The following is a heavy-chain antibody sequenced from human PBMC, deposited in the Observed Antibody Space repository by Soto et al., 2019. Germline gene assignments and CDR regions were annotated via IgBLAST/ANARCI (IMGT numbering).Heavy chain of an antibody. CDR1: AYTLTSYG. V-gene: IGHV1-3*01. CDR2: INADNGNT. CDR3: ARGRDSSPYSFSDY. Sequence: ASVKVSCKASAYTLTSYGIHWVRQAPGQRLEWMGWINADNGNTKNSQKFQGRVTITRDTSARTAYMELSNLGSEDTALYYCARGRDSSPYSFSDYWGQGTLVPVSS. D-gene: IGHD3-22*01. J-gene: IGHJ4*02.